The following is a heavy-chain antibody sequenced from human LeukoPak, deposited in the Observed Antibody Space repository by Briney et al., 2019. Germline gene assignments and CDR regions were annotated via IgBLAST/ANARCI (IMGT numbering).Heavy chain of an antibody. D-gene: IGHD3-22*01. Sequence: SETLSLTCIVSGGSIDDYFWSWIRQPVGKGMEWLGRIFTRGNTKDNPSLKGRVTMSADTSKNQFSLKLTSVTAADTAVYYCAGSSGALADAFDVWGQGTMVAVSS. J-gene: IGHJ3*01. CDR3: AGSSGALADAFDV. CDR1: GGSIDDYF. V-gene: IGHV4-4*07. CDR2: IFTRGNT.